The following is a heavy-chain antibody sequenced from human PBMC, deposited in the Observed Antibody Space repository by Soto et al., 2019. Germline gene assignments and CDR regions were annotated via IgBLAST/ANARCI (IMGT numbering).Heavy chain of an antibody. J-gene: IGHJ4*02. CDR1: GFTFSSYW. D-gene: IGHD6-19*01. CDR3: AKVEAVAGTFDY. V-gene: IGHV3-23*04. Sequence: EVQLVESGGGLVQPGGSLRLSCAASGFTFSSYWMHWVRQAPGKGLVWVSAISGSGGSTYYADSVKGRFTISRDNSKNTLYLQMNSLRAEDTAVYYCAKVEAVAGTFDYWGQGTLVTVSS. CDR2: ISGSGGST.